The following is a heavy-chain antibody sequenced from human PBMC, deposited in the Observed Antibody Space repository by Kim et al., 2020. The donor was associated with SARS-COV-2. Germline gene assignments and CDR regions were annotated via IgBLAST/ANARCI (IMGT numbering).Heavy chain of an antibody. CDR3: ARDTGSGILWFGELGGY. Sequence: GGSLRLSCAASGFTFSNYALHWVRQAPGKGLEWVAVISYDGNNKYYADSVKGRFTISRDNSKNTLYLQMNSLRAEDTAVYYCARDTGSGILWFGELGGYWGQGTLVTVSS. CDR1: GFTFSNYA. D-gene: IGHD3-10*01. V-gene: IGHV3-30-3*01. J-gene: IGHJ4*02. CDR2: ISYDGNNK.